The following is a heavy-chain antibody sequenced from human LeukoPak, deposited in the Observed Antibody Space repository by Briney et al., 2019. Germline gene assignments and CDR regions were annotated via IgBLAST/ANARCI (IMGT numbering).Heavy chain of an antibody. V-gene: IGHV3-23*01. CDR3: ANSWYTVGGYWFDP. CDR2: ISGSGGST. J-gene: IGHJ5*02. D-gene: IGHD6-13*01. Sequence: GGSLRLSCAASGFTFSSYATSWVRQAPGKGLEWVSAISGSGGSTYYADSVKGRFTISRDNSKNTLYLQMNSLRAEDTAVYYCANSWYTVGGYWFDPWGQGTLVTVSS. CDR1: GFTFSSYA.